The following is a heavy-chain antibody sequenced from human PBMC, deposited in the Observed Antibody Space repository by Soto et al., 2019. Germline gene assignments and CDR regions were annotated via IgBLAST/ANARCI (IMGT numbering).Heavy chain of an antibody. CDR3: ASNWADRPYYYYGMDV. CDR2: IDPSDSYT. CDR1: GYSFTSYW. Sequence: PGESLKISCQGSGYSFTSYWISWVRQMPGKGLEWMGRIDPSDSYTNYSPSFQGHVTISADKSISTAYLQWSSLKASDTAMYYCASNWADRPYYYYGMDVWGQGTTVTVSS. J-gene: IGHJ6*02. D-gene: IGHD1-1*01. V-gene: IGHV5-10-1*01.